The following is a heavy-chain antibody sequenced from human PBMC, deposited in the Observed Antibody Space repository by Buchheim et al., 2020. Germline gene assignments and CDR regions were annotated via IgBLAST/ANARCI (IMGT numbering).Heavy chain of an antibody. Sequence: QVQVVQSGAEVKKPGSSVRVSCKASGGTFSNYAISWVRQAPGQGLEWMGGLIPILGKAEYAQQFQDINPITADEHTSPVYMELSSLRSEDTAVYYCARGTTPYYYYYMDIWGKGTT. D-gene: IGHD1-7*01. CDR3: ARGTTPYYYYYMDI. V-gene: IGHV1-69*01. J-gene: IGHJ6*03. CDR2: LIPILGKA. CDR1: GGTFSNYA.